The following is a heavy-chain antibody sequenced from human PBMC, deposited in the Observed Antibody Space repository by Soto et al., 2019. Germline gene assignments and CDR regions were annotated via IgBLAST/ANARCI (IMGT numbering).Heavy chain of an antibody. Sequence: GGSLRLSCAVSGFICSSYDMSWVRQAPGKGLEWVSTILVGGSTHYEDSVKGRFTISRDNAKNSLYLQMNSLRAEDTAVYYCARDPTRIAARLDGLGWFDPWGQGTLVTVSS. V-gene: IGHV3-21*01. J-gene: IGHJ5*02. CDR3: ARDPTRIAARLDGLGWFDP. CDR1: GFICSSYD. CDR2: ILVGGST. D-gene: IGHD6-6*01.